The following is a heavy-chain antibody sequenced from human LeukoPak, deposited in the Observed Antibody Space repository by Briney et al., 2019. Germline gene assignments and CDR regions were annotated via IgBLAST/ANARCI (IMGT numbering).Heavy chain of an antibody. V-gene: IGHV1-2*02. CDR3: ARDIGYCSSTSCPGGFDY. J-gene: IGHJ4*02. D-gene: IGHD2-2*01. CDR1: GYTFTGYY. Sequence: ASVKVSCKASGYTFTGYYMHWVRQAPGQGLEWMGWINPNSGGTDYAQKFQGRVTMTRDTSISTAYMELSRLRSDDTAVYYYARDIGYCSSTSCPGGFDYWGQGTLVTVSS. CDR2: INPNSGGT.